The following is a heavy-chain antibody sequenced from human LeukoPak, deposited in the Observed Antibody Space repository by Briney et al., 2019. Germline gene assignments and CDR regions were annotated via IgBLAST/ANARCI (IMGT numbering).Heavy chain of an antibody. D-gene: IGHD6-19*01. V-gene: IGHV4-34*01. CDR1: GGSFSGYY. CDR3: AYSSGWYDYPPEVY. CDR2: INHSGST. Sequence: PSETLSLTCAVYGGSFSGYYWSWIRQPPGKGLEWIGEINHSGSTNYNPSLKSRVTISVDTSKNQFSLKLSSVTAADTAVYYCAYSSGWYDYPPEVYWGQGTLVTVSS. J-gene: IGHJ4*02.